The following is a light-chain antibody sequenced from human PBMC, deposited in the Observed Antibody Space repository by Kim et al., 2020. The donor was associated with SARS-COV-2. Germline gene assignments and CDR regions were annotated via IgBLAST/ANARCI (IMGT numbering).Light chain of an antibody. J-gene: IGKJ2*01. Sequence: CPGECLTLSCRARQSVSIRGLGWYQQEPGQAPRLIIYAISTRATGIADRFSCSGSGTDFTLTISRLEPEDFAVYYCQQYGRSPYTFGQGTKLEI. CDR1: QSVSIRG. CDR2: AIS. CDR3: QQYGRSPYT. V-gene: IGKV3-20*01.